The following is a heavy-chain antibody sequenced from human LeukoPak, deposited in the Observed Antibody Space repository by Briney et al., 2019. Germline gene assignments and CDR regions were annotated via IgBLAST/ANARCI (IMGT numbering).Heavy chain of an antibody. V-gene: IGHV3-74*01. Sequence: GGSLRLSCAASGFTFSSYEMNWVRQAPGKGLEWVSRIYSDGSGTSYADSVKGRFTISRDNAKNTLFLQMNSLRAEDTAVYYCANWGSAFDIWGQGTMVIVSS. CDR2: IYSDGSGT. CDR1: GFTFSSYE. CDR3: ANWGSAFDI. D-gene: IGHD7-27*01. J-gene: IGHJ3*02.